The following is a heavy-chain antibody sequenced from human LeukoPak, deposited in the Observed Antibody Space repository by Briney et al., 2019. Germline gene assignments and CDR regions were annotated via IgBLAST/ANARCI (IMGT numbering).Heavy chain of an antibody. V-gene: IGHV3-33*01. CDR1: GLTFSSYG. D-gene: IGHD3-22*01. CDR3: VRPYYDSSGYDYFDY. Sequence: GGSLRLSCAASGLTFSSYGMHWVRQAPGKGLEWVAVIWYDGSNKYYADSVKGRFTISRDNSENTLYLQMNSLRAEDTAVYYCVRPYYDSSGYDYFDYWGQGTLVTVSS. J-gene: IGHJ4*02. CDR2: IWYDGSNK.